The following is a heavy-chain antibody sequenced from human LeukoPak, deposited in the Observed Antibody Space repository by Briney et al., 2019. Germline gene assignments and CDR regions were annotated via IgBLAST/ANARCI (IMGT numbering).Heavy chain of an antibody. D-gene: IGHD3-22*01. Sequence: SETLSLTCTVSGGSISSSTYYWGWIRQPPGKGLEWIGSIYYSGSTYYNPSLKSRVTISVDTSKNQFSLKLSSVTAADTAIYYCARENPSGYYNRPIDYWGQGTLVTVSS. J-gene: IGHJ4*02. CDR1: GGSISSSTYY. V-gene: IGHV4-39*07. CDR3: ARENPSGYYNRPIDY. CDR2: IYYSGST.